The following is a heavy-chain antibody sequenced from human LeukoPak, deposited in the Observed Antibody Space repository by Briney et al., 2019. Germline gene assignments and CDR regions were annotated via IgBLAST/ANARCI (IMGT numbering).Heavy chain of an antibody. CDR1: GFTFSSYA. V-gene: IGHV3-23*01. CDR3: AKDVKVGVTPYFDY. Sequence: GGSLRLSCAASGFTFSSYAMSWVRQAPGEGLEWVSTISGSGGSTYYADSVKGRFTISRDNSKNTLYPQMNSLRVEDTAVYYCAKDVKVGVTPYFDYWGQGILVTVSS. CDR2: ISGSGGST. D-gene: IGHD1-26*01. J-gene: IGHJ4*02.